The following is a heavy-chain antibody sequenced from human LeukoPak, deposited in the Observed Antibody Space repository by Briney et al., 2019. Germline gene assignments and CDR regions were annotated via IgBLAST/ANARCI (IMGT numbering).Heavy chain of an antibody. CDR2: IYSSATN. CDR3: ARGCTNGVCFDY. D-gene: IGHD2-8*01. V-gene: IGHV4-39*07. Sequence: SETLSLTCTVSGSSISSTSYYWGWIRQPPGKGLEWIGSIYSSATNYNNPSLKSRVTISVDTSKNQFSLKLSSVTAADTAVYYCARGCTNGVCFDYWGQGTLVTVSS. J-gene: IGHJ4*02. CDR1: GSSISSTSYY.